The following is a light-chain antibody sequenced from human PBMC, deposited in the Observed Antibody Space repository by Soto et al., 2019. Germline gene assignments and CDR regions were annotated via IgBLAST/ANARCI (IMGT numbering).Light chain of an antibody. J-gene: IGKJ1*01. Sequence: IVLTQSPGTLSLSPGERVTLSCRASQSISRNYLAWYQQKPGLAPRLIMYHGSRRAAGTPDRFSGSGSGTDFTLTISSLEPEDFAVYYCQQRSNWPPWTFXQGTKVDIK. CDR2: HGS. CDR1: QSISRNY. V-gene: IGKV3D-20*02. CDR3: QQRSNWPPWT.